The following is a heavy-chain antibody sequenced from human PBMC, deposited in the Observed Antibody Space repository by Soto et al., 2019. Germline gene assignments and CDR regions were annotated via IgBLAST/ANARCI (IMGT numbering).Heavy chain of an antibody. CDR3: ARDPRRCSSTSCYVGWFDP. CDR2: INAGNGNT. D-gene: IGHD2-2*01. J-gene: IGHJ5*02. V-gene: IGHV1-3*01. CDR1: GYTFTSYA. Sequence: QVQLVQSGAEVKKPGASVKVSCKASGYTFTSYAMHWVRQAPGQRLEWMGWINAGNGNTKYSQKFQGRVTITRDTSASTAYMELSSLRSEDTAVYYCARDPRRCSSTSCYVGWFDPWGQGTLVTVSS.